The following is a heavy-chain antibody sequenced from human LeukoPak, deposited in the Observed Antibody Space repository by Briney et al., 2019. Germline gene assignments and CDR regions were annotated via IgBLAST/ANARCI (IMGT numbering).Heavy chain of an antibody. J-gene: IGHJ2*01. D-gene: IGHD2-15*01. CDR1: GFTVSSNY. V-gene: IGHV3-53*01. CDR3: ARERHGGAAYFDL. CDR2: IYSGGST. Sequence: GGSLRLSCAASGFTVSSNYMSWVRQPPGKGLEWVSVIYSGGSTYYADSVKGRFTISRDNSKNTLYLQMNSLRAEDTAVYYCARERHGGAAYFDLWGRGTLVTVSS.